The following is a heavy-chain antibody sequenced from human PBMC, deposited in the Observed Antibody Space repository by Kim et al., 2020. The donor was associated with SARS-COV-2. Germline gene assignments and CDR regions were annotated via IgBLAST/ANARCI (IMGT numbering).Heavy chain of an antibody. J-gene: IGHJ2*01. CDR1: GFTFSSYA. Sequence: GGSLRLSGAASGFTFSSYAMHWVRQAPGKGLEWVAVISYDGSNKYYADSVKGRFTISRDNSKNTLYLQMNSLRAEDTAVYYCARAGYDIIWYFDLWGRGTLVTVSS. D-gene: IGHD3-9*01. CDR2: ISYDGSNK. CDR3: ARAGYDIIWYFDL. V-gene: IGHV3-30-3*01.